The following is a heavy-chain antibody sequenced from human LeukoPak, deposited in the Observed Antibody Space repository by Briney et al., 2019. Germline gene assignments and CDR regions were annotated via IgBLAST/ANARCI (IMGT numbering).Heavy chain of an antibody. D-gene: IGHD2-2*01. J-gene: IGHJ6*04. Sequence: GGSLRLSYAASGFTFSSYAMSWVRQAPGKGLEWVSTTSGGSTYYADSVKGRFTISRDNSKSTLYLQMNSLRAEDTAVYYCAKGDCSSTSCSGFYGMDVWGRGTTVTVSS. CDR2: TSGGST. CDR1: GFTFSSYA. CDR3: AKGDCSSTSCSGFYGMDV. V-gene: IGHV3-23*01.